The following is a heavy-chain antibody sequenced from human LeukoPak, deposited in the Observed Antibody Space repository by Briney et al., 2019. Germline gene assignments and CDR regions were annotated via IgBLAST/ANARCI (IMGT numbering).Heavy chain of an antibody. Sequence: PGRSLRLSCAASGFTFNYYGMNWVRQAPGRGLEWLAVIPYDGGNKSYADSVKGRFTISRDNSKNTLYLEMNSLRAEDTAVYYCAKRKDASGSYHTQPYFDYWGQGTLVTVSS. CDR2: IPYDGGNK. CDR3: AKRKDASGSYHTQPYFDY. CDR1: GFTFNYYG. D-gene: IGHD3-10*01. V-gene: IGHV3-30*02. J-gene: IGHJ4*02.